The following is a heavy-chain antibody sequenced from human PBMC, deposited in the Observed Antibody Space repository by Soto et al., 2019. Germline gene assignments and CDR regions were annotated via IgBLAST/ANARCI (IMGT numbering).Heavy chain of an antibody. CDR1: GFTFDDYA. CDR3: AKGVYGDYDGLYFDY. Sequence: GGSLRLSCAASGFTFDDYAMHWVRQAPGKGLEWVSGISWNSGSIGYADSVKGRFTISRDNAKNSLYLQMNSLRAEDTALYYCAKGVYGDYDGLYFDYWGQGTLVTVSS. J-gene: IGHJ4*02. V-gene: IGHV3-9*01. D-gene: IGHD4-17*01. CDR2: ISWNSGSI.